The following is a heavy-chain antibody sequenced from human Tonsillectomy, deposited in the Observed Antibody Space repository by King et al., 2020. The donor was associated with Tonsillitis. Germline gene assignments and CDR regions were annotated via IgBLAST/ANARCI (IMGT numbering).Heavy chain of an antibody. J-gene: IGHJ5*02. Sequence: QLVQSGAEVKKPGSSVKVSCKASGGTFSYYAISWVRQAPGQGLEWMGGIIPILGPANYAQKVQGRVTITADESTNTAYMELSSLRSDDTAVYYCARDQGGFGSWFDPWDQGTLVTVSS. CDR1: GGTFSYYA. CDR2: IIPILGPA. CDR3: ARDQGGFGSWFDP. V-gene: IGHV1-69*01. D-gene: IGHD3-10*01.